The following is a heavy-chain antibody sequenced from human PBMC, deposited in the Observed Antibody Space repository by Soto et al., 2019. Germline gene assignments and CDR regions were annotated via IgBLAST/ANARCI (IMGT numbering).Heavy chain of an antibody. V-gene: IGHV3-21*01. D-gene: IGHD5-12*01. Sequence: PGGSLRLSCADSGFTFSSYSMNWVRQAPGKGLEWVSSISSSSSYIYYADSVKGRFAISRDNAKNSLYLQMNSLRAEDTAVYYCARGLRLRGMDVWGQGTTVTVS. J-gene: IGHJ6*02. CDR3: ARGLRLRGMDV. CDR1: GFTFSSYS. CDR2: ISSSSSYI.